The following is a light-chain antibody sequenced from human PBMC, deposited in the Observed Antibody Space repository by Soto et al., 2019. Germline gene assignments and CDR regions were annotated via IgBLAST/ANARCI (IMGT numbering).Light chain of an antibody. CDR1: NSNIGDNS. CDR2: SDN. J-gene: IGLJ3*02. CDR3: AAWDDSLNGLL. V-gene: IGLV1-44*01. Sequence: QSVLTQPPSASGTPGQVFTISCSGSNSNIGDNSVNWYQQLPGTAPKLLIYSDNRRPSGVPDRFSGSKSGTSASLAISGLQSEDEAEYYCAAWDDSLNGLLFGGGTTVTVL.